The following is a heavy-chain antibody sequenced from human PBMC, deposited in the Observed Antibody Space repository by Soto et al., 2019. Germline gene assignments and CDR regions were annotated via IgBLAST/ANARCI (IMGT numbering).Heavy chain of an antibody. Sequence: QLQLQESGPGLVKPLETLSLICTVSGGAVYADGYYWGWIRQPPGKGLEWIGNIYYSGNTYYNPSLQSRVTISIDTSKNQFSLKMNSVTAADTAVYYCARRSGGRCYNYWGQGTLVTVSS. CDR3: ARRSGGRCYNY. V-gene: IGHV4-39*01. CDR1: GGAVYADGYY. CDR2: IYYSGNT. J-gene: IGHJ4*02. D-gene: IGHD2-15*01.